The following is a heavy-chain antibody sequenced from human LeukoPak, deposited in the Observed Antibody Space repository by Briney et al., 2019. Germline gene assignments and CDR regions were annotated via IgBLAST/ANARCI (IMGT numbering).Heavy chain of an antibody. CDR2: ISYDGSNK. V-gene: IGHV3-30*18. Sequence: PGGSLRLSCAASGFTFSSYGMHWVRQAPGKGLEWVAVISYDGSNKYYADSVKGRFTISRDNSKNTLYLQMNSLRAEDAAVYYCAKDLSRGHYSSGWYGTDGDYWGQGTLVTVSS. CDR1: GFTFSSYG. D-gene: IGHD6-19*01. CDR3: AKDLSRGHYSSGWYGTDGDY. J-gene: IGHJ4*02.